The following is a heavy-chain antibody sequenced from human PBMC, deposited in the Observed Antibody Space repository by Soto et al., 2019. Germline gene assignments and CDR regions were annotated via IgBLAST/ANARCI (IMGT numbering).Heavy chain of an antibody. V-gene: IGHV3-23*01. CDR2: FGVDYVT. Sequence: EVQLLESGGGLRQPGGSLRLSCATSGFRFSNYAMSRVRQAPGKGLEWVSGFGVDYVTYYADSVRGRFTISRDNSKNTLYLQMNSLTAEDTALYYCAKAKGSFDHTGPDQWGQGTLVTVSS. CDR3: AKAKGSFDHTGPDQ. J-gene: IGHJ4*02. D-gene: IGHD2-8*02. CDR1: GFRFSNYA.